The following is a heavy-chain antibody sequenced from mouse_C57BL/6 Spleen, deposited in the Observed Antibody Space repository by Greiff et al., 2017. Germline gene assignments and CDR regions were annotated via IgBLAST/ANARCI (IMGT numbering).Heavy chain of an antibody. V-gene: IGHV1-18*01. CDR3: ARTLYYDYDGWYFDV. CDR1: GYTFTDYN. D-gene: IGHD2-4*01. CDR2: INPNNGGT. J-gene: IGHJ1*03. Sequence: VQLQQSGPELVKPGASVKIPCKASGYTFTDYNMDWVKQSHGKSLEWIGDINPNNGGTIYNQKFKGKATLTVDKSSSTAYMELRSLTSEDTAVYYCARTLYYDYDGWYFDVWGTGTTVTVFS.